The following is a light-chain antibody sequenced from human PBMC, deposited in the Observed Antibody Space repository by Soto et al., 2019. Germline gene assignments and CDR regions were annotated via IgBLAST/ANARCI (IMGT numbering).Light chain of an antibody. CDR2: AVT. CDR3: SSYAGSDNLVV. V-gene: IGLV2-8*01. Sequence: QSALTQPPSASGSPGQSVTISCTGTPSDVGGYNYVSWYQQHPGKAPKLMIYAVTTRPSGVPDRLSGSKSGNTASLTVSGLQAEDEADYYCSSYAGSDNLVVFGGGTKLTVL. CDR1: PSDVGGYNY. J-gene: IGLJ2*01.